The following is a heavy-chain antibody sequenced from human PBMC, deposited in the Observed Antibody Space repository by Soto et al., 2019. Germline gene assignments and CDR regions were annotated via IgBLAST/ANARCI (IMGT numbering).Heavy chain of an antibody. D-gene: IGHD6-13*01. CDR1: GFTFTSSA. V-gene: IGHV1-58*01. CDR2: IAVGSGNT. J-gene: IGHJ4*01. CDR3: AAGLSPARIAAAXGDLDY. Sequence: ASVRVSCKASGFTFTSSAGQWVRQVRGKNIERRGWIAVGSGNTNYAQKFQERVTITRDMSTSTAYMELSSLRSEDTAVYYCAAGLSPARIAAAXGDLDYWG.